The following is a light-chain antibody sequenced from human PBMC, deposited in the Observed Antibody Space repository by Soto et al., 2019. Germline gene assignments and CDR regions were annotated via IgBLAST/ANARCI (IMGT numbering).Light chain of an antibody. V-gene: IGKV1-5*01. CDR3: QQYNFYWT. CDR1: QSVTGW. Sequence: TQSPATLSLSPGERATLSCRASQSVTGWLAWYQQKPGKAPNLLIYAASTLQSGVPSRFSGSGFGTEFTLTISNLQPDDFATYYCQQYNFYWTFGPGTKVEIK. CDR2: AAS. J-gene: IGKJ1*01.